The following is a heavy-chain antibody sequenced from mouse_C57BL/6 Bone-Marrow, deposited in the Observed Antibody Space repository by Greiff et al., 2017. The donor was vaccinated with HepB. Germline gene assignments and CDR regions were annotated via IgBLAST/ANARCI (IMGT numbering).Heavy chain of an antibody. Sequence: QVQLQQPGAELVMPGASVKLSCKASGYTFTSYWMHWVKQRPGQGLEWIGEIDPSDSYTNYNQKFKGKSTLTVDKSSSTAYMQLSSLTSEDSAVYYWAELLRYFDVWGTGTTVTVAS. V-gene: IGHV1-69*01. CDR3: AELLRYFDV. CDR2: IDPSDSYT. CDR1: GYTFTSYW. J-gene: IGHJ1*03. D-gene: IGHD1-1*01.